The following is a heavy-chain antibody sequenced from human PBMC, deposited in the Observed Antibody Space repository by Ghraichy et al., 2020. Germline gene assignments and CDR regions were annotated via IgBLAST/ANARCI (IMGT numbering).Heavy chain of an antibody. J-gene: IGHJ4*02. CDR2: IYSGGST. Sequence: GGSLRLSCADSGFTVSSNNMNWVRQAPGKGLEWVSVIYSGGSTYYADSVKGRFTISRDNSKNTLYLQMNSLRAEDTAVYYCARESGETGRFDYWGQGTLVTVSS. CDR1: GFTVSSNN. D-gene: IGHD3-9*01. CDR3: ARESGETGRFDY. V-gene: IGHV3-66*01.